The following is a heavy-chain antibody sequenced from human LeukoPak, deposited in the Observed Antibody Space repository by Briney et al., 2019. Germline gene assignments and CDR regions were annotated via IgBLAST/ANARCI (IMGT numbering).Heavy chain of an antibody. CDR2: IGPNSGVT. CDR3: ARDSPEPAAGILQH. D-gene: IGHD6-13*01. J-gene: IGHJ1*01. V-gene: IGHV1-2*02. CDR1: GYTFTSHY. Sequence: ASVTVSCKASGYTFTSHYIHWVRQAPGQGLEWMGWIGPNSGVTNYAQKFQGRVTMTRETSINTAYMELRSLRSDDTAVYYCARDSPEPAAGILQHWGPGTLVTVSS.